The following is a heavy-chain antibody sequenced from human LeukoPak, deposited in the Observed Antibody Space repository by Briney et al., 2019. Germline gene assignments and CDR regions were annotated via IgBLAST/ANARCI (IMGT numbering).Heavy chain of an antibody. CDR2: IYYSGST. V-gene: IGHV4-30-4*08. CDR3: ASASPNIVVVPAARNDAFDI. D-gene: IGHD2-2*01. CDR1: GGSISSGDYY. J-gene: IGHJ3*02. Sequence: SETLSLTCTVSGGSISSGDYYLSWIRQPPGKGLEWIGYIYYSGSTYYNPSLKSRVTISVDTSKNQFSLKLSSVTAADTAVYYCASASPNIVVVPAARNDAFDIWGQGTMVTVSS.